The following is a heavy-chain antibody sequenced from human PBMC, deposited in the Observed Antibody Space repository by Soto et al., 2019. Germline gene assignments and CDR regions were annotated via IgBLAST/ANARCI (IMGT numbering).Heavy chain of an antibody. J-gene: IGHJ3*02. CDR3: ARVPYSYRAGGAFDI. D-gene: IGHD5-18*01. Sequence: GASVKVSCKASGGTFSSYPISWVRRAPGQGLEWMGGIIPIFGTANYAQKFQGRVTITADESTSTAYMELSSLRSEDTAVYYWARVPYSYRAGGAFDIWGQGTMVTVSS. CDR1: GGTFSSYP. V-gene: IGHV1-69*13. CDR2: IIPIFGTA.